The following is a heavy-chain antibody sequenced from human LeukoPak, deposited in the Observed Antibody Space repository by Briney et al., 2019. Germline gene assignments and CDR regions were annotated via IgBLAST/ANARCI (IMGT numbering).Heavy chain of an antibody. CDR2: IYSGGST. Sequence: GGSLRLSCAASGFTVNYMSWVRQAPGKGLEWVSVIYSGGSTYYADSVKGRFTISRDNSKNTLYLQMNSLRAEDTAVYYCARGPFDGGYLDYWGQGTPVTVSS. CDR3: ARGPFDGGYLDY. V-gene: IGHV3-53*01. CDR1: GFTVNY. J-gene: IGHJ4*02. D-gene: IGHD3-22*01.